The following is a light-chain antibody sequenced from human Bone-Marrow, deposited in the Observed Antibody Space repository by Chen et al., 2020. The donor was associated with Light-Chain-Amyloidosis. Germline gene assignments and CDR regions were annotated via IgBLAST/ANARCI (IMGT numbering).Light chain of an antibody. CDR1: SSDVGSYNL. V-gene: IGLV2-23*02. Sequence: SALTQPASVSGSPGQSITISCTGTSSDVGSYNLVSWYQQHPGKAPKLMIYEVSKRPSGVSHRFSRSKAGNTASLTISGLQAEDEADYYCCSYAGSSTHYVFGTGTKVTVL. CDR2: EVS. CDR3: CSYAGSSTHYV. J-gene: IGLJ1*01.